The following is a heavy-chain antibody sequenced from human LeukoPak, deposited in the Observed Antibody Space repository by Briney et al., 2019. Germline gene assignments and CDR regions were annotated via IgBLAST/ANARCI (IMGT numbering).Heavy chain of an antibody. CDR2: IVNSGGST. Sequence: AGGSLRHSCVASGFTFSNYAMSWVRQAPGKGLEWVSGIVNSGGSTYDADSVRGRLTISRDNSKKTVYLQMSCLRGDDTAIYYCAKDRAGYSYGMFDSWGQGTLVTVSS. CDR1: GFTFSNYA. D-gene: IGHD5-18*01. CDR3: AKDRAGYSYGMFDS. J-gene: IGHJ4*02. V-gene: IGHV3-23*01.